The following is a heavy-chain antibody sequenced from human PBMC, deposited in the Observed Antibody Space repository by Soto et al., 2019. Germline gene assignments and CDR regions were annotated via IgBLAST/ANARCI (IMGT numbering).Heavy chain of an antibody. CDR1: GFSFSSYD. CDR3: ARGMIRGVVYYGVEV. D-gene: IGHD3-10*01. CDR2: MSFDGSYK. V-gene: IGHV3-30*03. Sequence: GGSLRLSCTASGFSFSSYDMHWVRQAPGEGLEWVSAMSFDGSYKHYADSVKGRFTISRDNSENTLYLQMNGLRPEDTAVYFCARGMIRGVVYYGVEVWGQGTTVTVSS. J-gene: IGHJ6*02.